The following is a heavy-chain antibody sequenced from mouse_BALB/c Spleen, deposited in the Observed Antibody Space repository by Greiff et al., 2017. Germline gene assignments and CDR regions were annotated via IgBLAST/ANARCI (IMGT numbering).Heavy chain of an antibody. Sequence: EVKLMESGPGLVKPSQSLSLTCTVTGYSITSDYAWNWIRQFPGNKLEWMGYISYSGSTSYNPSLKSRISITRDTSKNQFFLQLNSVTTEDTATYYCSVALYYFDYWGQGTTLTVSS. CDR1: GYSITSDYA. CDR3: SVALYYFDY. CDR2: ISYSGST. V-gene: IGHV3-2*02. J-gene: IGHJ2*01.